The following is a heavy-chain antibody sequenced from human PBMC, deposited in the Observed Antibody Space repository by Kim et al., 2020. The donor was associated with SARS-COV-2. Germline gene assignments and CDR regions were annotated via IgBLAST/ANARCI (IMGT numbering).Heavy chain of an antibody. Sequence: SETLSLTCTVSGGSISSGSYYWSWIRQPAGKGLEWIGRIYTSGSTNYNPSLKSRVTISVDTSKNQFYLKLSSVTAADTAVYYCARVGGGIAARLLDIWGQGTMVTVSS. D-gene: IGHD6-6*01. J-gene: IGHJ3*02. CDR3: ARVGGGIAARLLDI. V-gene: IGHV4-61*02. CDR2: IYTSGST. CDR1: GGSISSGSYY.